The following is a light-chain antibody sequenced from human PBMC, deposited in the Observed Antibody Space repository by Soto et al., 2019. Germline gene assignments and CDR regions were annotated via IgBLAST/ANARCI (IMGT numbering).Light chain of an antibody. J-gene: IGKJ4*01. CDR2: GAS. CDR3: QQYNNWPPLT. V-gene: IGKV3-15*01. Sequence: EILMTQSPATLSVSPGERATLSCRAIQSVSSNLALYKQKAGQAPRLLIYGASTRATGIPARFSGSGSGTEFTLTISSLQSEEFAVYYCQQYNNWPPLTFGGGTNVELQ. CDR1: QSVSSN.